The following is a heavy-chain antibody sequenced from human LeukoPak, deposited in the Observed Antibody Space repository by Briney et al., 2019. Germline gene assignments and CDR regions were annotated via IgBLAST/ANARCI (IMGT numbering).Heavy chain of an antibody. J-gene: IGHJ5*02. V-gene: IGHV3-21*01. CDR3: ARDNQYCSSTSCFDWFDP. CDR1: VFTFCSYS. Sequence: GGSLRLSCAASVFTFCSYSPKWVPAAPGRGLGWVSSIRSSSSYIYYADSVKGRFTISRDNAKNSLYLQMNSLRAEDTAVYYCARDNQYCSSTSCFDWFDPWGQGTLVTVSS. CDR2: IRSSSSYI. D-gene: IGHD2-2*01.